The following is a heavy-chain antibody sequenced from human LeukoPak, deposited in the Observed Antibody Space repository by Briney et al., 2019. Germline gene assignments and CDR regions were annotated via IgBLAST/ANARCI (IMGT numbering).Heavy chain of an antibody. Sequence: RGSLRLSCAASGFTFSSYSMNWVRQAPGKGLEWVSSISSSYIYYADSVKGRFTISRDNDKNSLYLQMNSLRAEDTAVYYCARDWYCSGGSCYSFDYWGQGTLVTVSS. J-gene: IGHJ4*02. CDR1: GFTFSSYS. V-gene: IGHV3-21*01. CDR2: ISSSYI. CDR3: ARDWYCSGGSCYSFDY. D-gene: IGHD2-15*01.